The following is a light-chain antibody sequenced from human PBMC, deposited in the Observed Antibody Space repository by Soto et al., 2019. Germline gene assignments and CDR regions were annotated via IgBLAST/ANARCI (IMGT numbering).Light chain of an antibody. CDR1: SSDVGVYNY. CDR2: DVS. Sequence: QSALTQPASVSGSPGQSITISCAGTSSDVGVYNYVSWYQHHPGKAPKLMIYDVSNRPSGISNRFSGSKSGNTASLTISGLQAEDEADYYCSSYTSSSTVIVGGGTQLTVL. J-gene: IGLJ2*01. V-gene: IGLV2-14*03. CDR3: SSYTSSSTVI.